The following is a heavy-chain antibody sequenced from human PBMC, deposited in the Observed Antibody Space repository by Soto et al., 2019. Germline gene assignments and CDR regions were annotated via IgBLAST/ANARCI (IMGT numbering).Heavy chain of an antibody. D-gene: IGHD3-10*01. CDR1: GFTFSRFD. Sequence: SLRLSCAASGFTFSRFDLHWVRQAPGKGLEWISYISSSGSTAYYASSVEGRFTISRDNANNSVYLQMGSLRAEDTALYYCTRAAWFPYLSFYWGQGALVTVPS. CDR2: ISSSGSTA. V-gene: IGHV3-48*03. CDR3: TRAAWFPYLSFY. J-gene: IGHJ4*02.